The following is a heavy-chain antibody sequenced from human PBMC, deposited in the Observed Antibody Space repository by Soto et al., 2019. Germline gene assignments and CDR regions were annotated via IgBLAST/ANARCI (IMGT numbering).Heavy chain of an antibody. Sequence: KSSETLSLTCTVSGGSISSYYWSWIRQPPGKGLEWIGYIYYSGSTNYNPSLKSRVTISVDTSKNQFSLKLSSVTAADTAVYYCARVRTTVEGYYYYGMDVWGQGTTVTVSS. V-gene: IGHV4-59*01. CDR2: IYYSGST. CDR3: ARVRTTVEGYYYYGMDV. J-gene: IGHJ6*02. CDR1: GGSISSYY. D-gene: IGHD4-17*01.